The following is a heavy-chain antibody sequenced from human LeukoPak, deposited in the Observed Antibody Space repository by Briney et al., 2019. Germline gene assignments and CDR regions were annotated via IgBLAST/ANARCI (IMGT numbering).Heavy chain of an antibody. V-gene: IGHV4-34*01. CDR3: ARSTILLWFGELRNDAFDI. CDR1: GGSFTDYY. CDR2: INHGGST. D-gene: IGHD3-10*01. Sequence: PSETLSLTCAIYGGSFTDYYCNWIRQPPGKGLEWIGEINHGGSTNYNPSLRSRVTVSVDRSKKQFSLRLSSVTAADTAVYYCARSTILLWFGELRNDAFDIWGQGTMVTVSS. J-gene: IGHJ3*02.